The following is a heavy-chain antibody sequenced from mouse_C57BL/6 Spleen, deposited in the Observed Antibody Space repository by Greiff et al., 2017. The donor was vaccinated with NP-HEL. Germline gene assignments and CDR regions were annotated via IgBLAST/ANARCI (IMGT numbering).Heavy chain of an antibody. V-gene: IGHV3-6*01. CDR3: ARAANWDFDY. Sequence: DVKLQESGPGLVKPSQSLSLTCSVTGYSITSGYYWNWIRQFPGNKLEWMGYISYDGSNNYNPSLKNRISITRDTSKNQFFLKLKSVTTEDTATYYCARAANWDFDYWGQGTTLTVSS. D-gene: IGHD4-1*01. J-gene: IGHJ2*01. CDR1: GYSITSGYY. CDR2: ISYDGSN.